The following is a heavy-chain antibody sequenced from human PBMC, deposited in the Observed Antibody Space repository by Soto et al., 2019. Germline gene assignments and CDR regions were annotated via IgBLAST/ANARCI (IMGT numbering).Heavy chain of an antibody. CDR2: ISARGDTT. Sequence: GGSLRLSCAVSGFTFSIYAMSWVRQAPGKGLEWVSGISARGDTTYYADSVKGRFTISRDNSKNTLYLQMNSLRADDTALYYCPKGHDWKSPHNGFNYWGRGARVTVSS. J-gene: IGHJ4*02. CDR3: PKGHDWKSPHNGFNY. CDR1: GFTFSIYA. V-gene: IGHV3-23*01. D-gene: IGHD1-1*01.